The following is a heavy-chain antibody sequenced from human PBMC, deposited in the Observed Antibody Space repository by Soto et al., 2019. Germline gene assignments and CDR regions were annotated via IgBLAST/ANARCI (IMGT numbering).Heavy chain of an antibody. J-gene: IGHJ6*03. CDR1: GYTFTSYG. CDR3: AREGGYSGRLHYYYYMDV. D-gene: IGHD5-12*01. Sequence: ASVKVSCKASGYTFTSYGISWVRQAPGQGLEWMGWISAYNGNTNYAQKLQGRVTMTTDTSTSTAYMELRSLRSDDTAVYYCAREGGYSGRLHYYYYMDVWGKGTTVTVSS. V-gene: IGHV1-18*01. CDR2: ISAYNGNT.